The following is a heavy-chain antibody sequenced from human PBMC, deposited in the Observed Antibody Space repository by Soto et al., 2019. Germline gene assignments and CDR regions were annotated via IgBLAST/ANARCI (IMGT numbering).Heavy chain of an antibody. CDR1: GGSISSGSYY. CDR2: IYYSGNT. J-gene: IGHJ6*02. V-gene: IGHV4-31*03. Sequence: SETLSPTCTVSGGSISSGSYYWSWIRQHPGKGLEWIGYIYYSGNTYYNPSLKSRVTISVDTSKNQFSLKLSSVTAADTAVYYCAGGTIFGDYYYYGMDVWGQGTTVTVSS. D-gene: IGHD3-3*01. CDR3: AGGTIFGDYYYYGMDV.